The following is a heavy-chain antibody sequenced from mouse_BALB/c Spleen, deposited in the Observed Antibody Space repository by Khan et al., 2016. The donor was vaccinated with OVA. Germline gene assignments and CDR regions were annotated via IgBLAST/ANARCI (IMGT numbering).Heavy chain of an antibody. J-gene: IGHJ2*01. CDR1: GYIFTSYW. D-gene: IGHD3-2*02. CDR3: AREEALYHFDH. V-gene: IGHV1S132*01. CDR2: IYPGTDNS. Sequence: QVQLKESGAELMRPGASVKLSCKTSGYIFTSYWIHWVKQRSGQGLEWIARIYPGTDNSYYNEKFKDKATLTADKSSSTAYMQLSSLKSEDSDVYVCAREEALYHFDHWGQGTTLTVSS.